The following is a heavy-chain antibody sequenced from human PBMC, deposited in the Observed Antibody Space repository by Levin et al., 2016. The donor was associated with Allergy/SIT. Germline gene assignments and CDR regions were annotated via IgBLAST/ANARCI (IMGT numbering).Heavy chain of an antibody. Sequence: SVKVSCKASGGTFSSYTISWVRQAPGQGLEWMGRIIPILGIANYAQKFQGRVTITADKSTSTAYMELSSLRSEDTAVYYCARDPPGGSGSYTHYWGQGTLVTVSS. CDR3: ARDPPGGSGSYTHY. V-gene: IGHV1-69*04. J-gene: IGHJ4*02. D-gene: IGHD3-10*01. CDR1: GGTFSSYT. CDR2: IIPILGIA.